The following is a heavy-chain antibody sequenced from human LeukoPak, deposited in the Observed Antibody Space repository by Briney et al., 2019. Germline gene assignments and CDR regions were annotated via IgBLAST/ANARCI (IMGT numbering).Heavy chain of an antibody. D-gene: IGHD3-22*01. CDR2: ISSSGSTI. CDR3: AKDMESAYDCSGYYSPFDS. CDR1: GFTFSSYN. J-gene: IGHJ4*02. Sequence: GESLRLSCAASGFTFSSYNMNWVRQAPAKGLEWVSYISSSGSTIYYADSVKGRFTISRDNAKNSLYLQMNSLRAEDTAVYYCAKDMESAYDCSGYYSPFDSWAQGSLVTVSS. V-gene: IGHV3-48*04.